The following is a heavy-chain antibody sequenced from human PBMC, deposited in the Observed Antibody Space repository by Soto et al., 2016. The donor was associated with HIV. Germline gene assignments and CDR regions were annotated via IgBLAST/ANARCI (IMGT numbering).Heavy chain of an antibody. V-gene: IGHV4-61*01. CDR1: GDSVSSGNYH. J-gene: IGHJ5*02. CDR2: IYYSGTT. D-gene: IGHD3-10*02. CDR3: ASMSSLGWIDP. Sequence: QVQLQESGPGLVKPSETLSLTCTVSGDSVSSGNYHWSWIRKSPGKGLEWIAYIYYSGTTKYNPSLKSRVTISADTSKNQFSLKLRSVTAADTAMYYCASMSSLGWIDPWGQGALVTVS.